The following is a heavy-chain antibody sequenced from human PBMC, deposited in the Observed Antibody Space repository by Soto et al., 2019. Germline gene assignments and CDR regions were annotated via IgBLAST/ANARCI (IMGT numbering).Heavy chain of an antibody. V-gene: IGHV3-11*01. CDR1: GFTFGDYY. D-gene: IGHD6-19*01. Sequence: QVQLVESGGGLVKPGGSLRLSCGVSGFTFGDYYMAWIRQAPGKGLEWISYISSSGGTIYYSDSVKGRFTISRDNAKNSLYLQMNSLRAEDTAVHYCARDPLISGSGWDHWGQGTLVTVSS. CDR2: ISSSGGTI. J-gene: IGHJ4*02. CDR3: ARDPLISGSGWDH.